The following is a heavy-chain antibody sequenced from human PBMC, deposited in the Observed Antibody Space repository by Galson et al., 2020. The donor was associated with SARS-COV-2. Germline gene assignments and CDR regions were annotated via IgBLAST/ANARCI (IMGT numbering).Heavy chain of an antibody. Sequence: GESLKISCAASGFLFGDYGMTWVRQAPGKGLEWVSGIHWRGGTTVYADSVKGRFTISRDNAKNSLYLQMSSLRVEDTAFYYCARKDYYGSGNDVWGQGTTVTVSS. CDR3: ARKDYYGSGNDV. J-gene: IGHJ6*02. CDR2: IHWRGGTT. D-gene: IGHD3-10*01. CDR1: GFLFGDYG. V-gene: IGHV3-20*04.